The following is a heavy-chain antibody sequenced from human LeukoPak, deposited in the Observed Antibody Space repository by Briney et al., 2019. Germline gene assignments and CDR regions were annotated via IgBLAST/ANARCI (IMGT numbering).Heavy chain of an antibody. Sequence: SGTLSLTCAVSGGSISSSNWWSWVRQPPGKGLEWIGEIYHSGGTNYNPSLKSRVTLSIDTAKNQFSLKLTSVTAADTAVYYCARAEINDYSRYWGQGIPVIVSS. CDR2: IYHSGGT. J-gene: IGHJ4*02. V-gene: IGHV4-4*02. D-gene: IGHD4-11*01. CDR1: GGSISSSNW. CDR3: ARAEINDYSRY.